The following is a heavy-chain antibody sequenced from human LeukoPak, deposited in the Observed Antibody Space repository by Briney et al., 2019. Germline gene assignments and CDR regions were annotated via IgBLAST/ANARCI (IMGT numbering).Heavy chain of an antibody. CDR3: ARGRQQLAY. CDR1: GGSISSYY. CDR2: IYCSGST. D-gene: IGHD6-13*01. V-gene: IGHV4-59*01. Sequence: SETLSLTCTVSGGSISSYYWSWIRQPPGKGLEWIGYIYCSGSTNYNPSLKSRVTISVDTSKNQFSLKLSSVTVADTAVYYCARGRQQLAYWGQGTLVTVSS. J-gene: IGHJ4*02.